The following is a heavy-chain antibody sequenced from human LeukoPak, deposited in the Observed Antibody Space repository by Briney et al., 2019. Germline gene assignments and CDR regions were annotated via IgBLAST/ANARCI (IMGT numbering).Heavy chain of an antibody. D-gene: IGHD6-19*01. Sequence: GGSLRLSCAASGFTFDDYAMHWVRQAPGKGLAWVSGISWNSGSIGYADSVKCRFTISRDNAKNSLYLQMNSLRAEDMALYYCAKDLSIGWYRTGAFDIWGQGTMVTVSS. J-gene: IGHJ3*02. V-gene: IGHV3-9*03. CDR1: GFTFDDYA. CDR3: AKDLSIGWYRTGAFDI. CDR2: ISWNSGSI.